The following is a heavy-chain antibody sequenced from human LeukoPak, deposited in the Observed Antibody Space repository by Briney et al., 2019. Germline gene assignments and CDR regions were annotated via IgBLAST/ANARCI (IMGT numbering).Heavy chain of an antibody. CDR3: ARDPYYDSSGYYEPHAFDI. Sequence: SETLSLTCTVSGGSISSYYWSWIRQPAGKGLEWIGRIYTSGSTNYNPSLKSRVTMSVDTSKNQFSLKLSSVTAADTAVYYCARDPYYDSSGYYEPHAFDIWGQGTMVTVSS. D-gene: IGHD3-22*01. V-gene: IGHV4-4*07. CDR2: IYTSGST. CDR1: GGSISSYY. J-gene: IGHJ3*02.